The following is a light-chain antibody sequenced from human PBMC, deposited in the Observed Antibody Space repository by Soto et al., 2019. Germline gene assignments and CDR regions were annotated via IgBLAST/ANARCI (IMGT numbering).Light chain of an antibody. CDR2: GAS. J-gene: IGKJ4*01. CDR3: QQYHTWPIT. V-gene: IGKV3-15*01. Sequence: IGITQSPSTLSVAPGERVTFSCRTSQGVSRKLAWYQHKPGQAPRLLISGASTGATGIPARFSGSGSGTEFTLTISSLQSEDCAIYYCQQYHTWPITFGGGTKVDIK. CDR1: QGVSRK.